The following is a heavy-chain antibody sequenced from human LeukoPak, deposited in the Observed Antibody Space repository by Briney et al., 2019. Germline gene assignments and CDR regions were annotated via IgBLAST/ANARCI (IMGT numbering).Heavy chain of an antibody. J-gene: IGHJ6*03. CDR3: ARARGDYGLWSGSRYMDV. CDR1: GYTFTSYD. D-gene: IGHD3-3*01. V-gene: IGHV1-8*01. CDR2: MNPNSGNT. Sequence: ASVKVSCKASGYTFTSYDINWLRQATGQGLEWMGWMNPNSGNTGYAQKFQGRVTMTRNTSISTAYMELSSLRSEDTAVYYCARARGDYGLWSGSRYMDVWGKGTTVTVSS.